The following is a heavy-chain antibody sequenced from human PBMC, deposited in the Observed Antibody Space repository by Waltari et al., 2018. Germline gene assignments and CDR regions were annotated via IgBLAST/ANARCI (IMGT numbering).Heavy chain of an antibody. Sequence: EVQLVESGGGLVQPGGSLSLSCAASGFTVSSNSMSWVRQAPGQGWGGVSLIYSDGCTYYADSVKGRFTISRDNSKNTLYLQMNSLRVEDTAVYFCARRQWLALDVWGQGTTVTVSS. D-gene: IGHD6-19*01. CDR2: IYSDGCT. V-gene: IGHV3-66*02. CDR1: GFTVSSNS. CDR3: ARRQWLALDV. J-gene: IGHJ6*02.